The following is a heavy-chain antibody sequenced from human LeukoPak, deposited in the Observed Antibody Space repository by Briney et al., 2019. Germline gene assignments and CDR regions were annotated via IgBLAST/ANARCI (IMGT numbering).Heavy chain of an antibody. CDR2: MYYSGST. V-gene: IGHV4-39*01. CDR1: AGSISSSSYY. J-gene: IGHJ4*02. D-gene: IGHD3-10*02. CDR3: ARRRTMFGYFAGEFDY. Sequence: SETLSLTCTVSAGSISSSSYYWGWIRQPSGKGLEWIGSMYYSGSTNNNPSLKSRVTISVDTSKNQFSLKLSSVTAADTAVYYCARRRTMFGYFAGEFDYWGQGTLVTVSS.